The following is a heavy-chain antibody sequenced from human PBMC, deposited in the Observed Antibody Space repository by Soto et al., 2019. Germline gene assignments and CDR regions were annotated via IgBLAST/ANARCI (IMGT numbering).Heavy chain of an antibody. V-gene: IGHV3-30*03. CDR2: ISYDGSNK. CDR3: ALMYSSSLSLYYYYYGMDV. Sequence: GGSLRLSCAASGFTFSSYGMHWVRQAPGKGLEWVAVISYDGSNKYYADSVKGRFTISRDNSKNTLYLQMNSLRAEDTAVYYCALMYSSSLSLYYYYYGMDVWGQGTTVTVS. D-gene: IGHD6-6*01. CDR1: GFTFSSYG. J-gene: IGHJ6*02.